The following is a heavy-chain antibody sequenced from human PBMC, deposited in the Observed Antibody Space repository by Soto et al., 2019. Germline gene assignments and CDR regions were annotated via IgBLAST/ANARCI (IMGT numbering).Heavy chain of an antibody. J-gene: IGHJ6*03. CDR3: SPVSGYYYYYMDV. Sequence: GGSLRLSCAASGFTFSSYAMSWVRQAPGKGLEWVSAISGSGGSTYYADSVKGRFTISRDNSKNTLYLQMNSLRAEDTAVYYCSPVSGYYYYYMDVWGKGTTVTVSS. CDR2: ISGSGGST. CDR1: GFTFSSYA. V-gene: IGHV3-23*01. D-gene: IGHD3-10*01.